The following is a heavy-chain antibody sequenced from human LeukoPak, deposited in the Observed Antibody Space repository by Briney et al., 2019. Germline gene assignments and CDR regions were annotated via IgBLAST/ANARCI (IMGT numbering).Heavy chain of an antibody. J-gene: IGHJ6*03. CDR2: IYYSGST. V-gene: IGHV4-59*01. D-gene: IGHD3-22*01. Sequence: PSETLSLTXTVSGGSISSYYWSWIRQPPGKGLEWIGYIYYSGSTNYNPSLKSRVTILVDTSKNQFSLKLSSVTAADTAVYYCARLLPGDYYYMDVWGKGTTVTVSS. CDR3: ARLLPGDYYYMDV. CDR1: GGSISSYY.